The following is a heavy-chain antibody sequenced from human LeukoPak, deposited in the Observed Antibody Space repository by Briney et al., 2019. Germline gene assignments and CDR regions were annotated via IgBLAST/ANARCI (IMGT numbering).Heavy chain of an antibody. J-gene: IGHJ4*02. D-gene: IGHD3-22*01. CDR3: ARDSYYDSSGYYFY. CDR1: GFTFSSFA. Sequence: GGSLRLSCAASGFTFSSFAMSWVRQAPGRGLEWVSSISGSGASTYYADSVKGRFTISRDNSRNTLYLQMSSLRAEDTAVYYCARDSYYDSSGYYFYWGQGTLVTVSS. V-gene: IGHV3-23*01. CDR2: ISGSGAST.